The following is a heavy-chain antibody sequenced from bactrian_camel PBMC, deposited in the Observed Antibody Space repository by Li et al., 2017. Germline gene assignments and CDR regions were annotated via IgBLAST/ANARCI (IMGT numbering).Heavy chain of an antibody. Sequence: VQLVESGGGSVQAGGSLKLSCTASGYVFNRCTMGWVRQTPGKERQVISLLTTDGTTSYADYVQGRFTISLDKAENTLYLQMNKLETEDTAVYYCVACSSKVRVYDYDFWGQGTQVTVS. CDR1: GYVFNRCT. V-gene: IGHV3S67*01. CDR3: VACSSKVRVYDYDF. D-gene: IGHD1*01. CDR2: LTTDGTT. J-gene: IGHJ4*01.